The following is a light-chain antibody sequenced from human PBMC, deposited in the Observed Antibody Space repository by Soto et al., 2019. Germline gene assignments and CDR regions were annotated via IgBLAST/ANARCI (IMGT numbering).Light chain of an antibody. Sequence: SYELTQPPSVSVSPGQTASITCSGEKLGDKYACWYQHKPGQSPVLVIYQDRKRPSGTPERFSGSNSGNTVTLTIGGTQAMDEADYYCQAWDGSTVIFGGGTKVTVL. V-gene: IGLV3-1*01. CDR2: QDR. J-gene: IGLJ2*01. CDR1: KLGDKY. CDR3: QAWDGSTVI.